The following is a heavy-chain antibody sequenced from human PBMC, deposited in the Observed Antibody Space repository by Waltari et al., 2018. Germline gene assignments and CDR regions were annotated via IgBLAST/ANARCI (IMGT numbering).Heavy chain of an antibody. Sequence: QVQLQESGPGLVKPSETLSLTCTVSGGSISSYYWSWIRQPPGKGLEWIGYIYYSGSTNYNPSLRGRVTISVDTSKSQFSLNLSSVTAADTAVYYYAKNSMSSSSSSFDYWGQGTLVTVSS. D-gene: IGHD6-6*01. CDR1: GGSISSYY. J-gene: IGHJ4*02. V-gene: IGHV4-59*01. CDR2: IYYSGST. CDR3: AKNSMSSSSSSFDY.